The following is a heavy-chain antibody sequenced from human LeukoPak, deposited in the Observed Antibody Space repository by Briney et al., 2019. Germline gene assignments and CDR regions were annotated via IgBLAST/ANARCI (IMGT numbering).Heavy chain of an antibody. J-gene: IGHJ3*02. V-gene: IGHV2-70*01. CDR1: GFSLSTSGMC. Sequence: GSGPTLVKPTQTLTLSCTFSGFSLSTSGMCVSWIRQPPGKALEWLALIDWDDDKYYSTSLKTRPTISKDTSKNQVVLTMTNMDPVDTATYYCARYQYSSSHDAFDIWGQGTMVTVSS. CDR2: IDWDDDK. D-gene: IGHD6-13*01. CDR3: ARYQYSSSHDAFDI.